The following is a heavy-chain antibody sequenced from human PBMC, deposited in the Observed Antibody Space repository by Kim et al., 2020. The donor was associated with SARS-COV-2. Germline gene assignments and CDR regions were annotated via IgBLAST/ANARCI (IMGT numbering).Heavy chain of an antibody. V-gene: IGHV4-59*13. Sequence: SETLSLTCTVSGGSISSYYWSWIRQPPGKGLEWIGYIYYSGSTNYNPSLKSRVTISVDTSKNEFSLKLSSVTAADTAVYYCAGNPSTEMPDYWGQGTLVTVSS. CDR3: AGNPSTEMPDY. D-gene: IGHD4-17*01. J-gene: IGHJ4*02. CDR2: IYYSGST. CDR1: GGSISSYY.